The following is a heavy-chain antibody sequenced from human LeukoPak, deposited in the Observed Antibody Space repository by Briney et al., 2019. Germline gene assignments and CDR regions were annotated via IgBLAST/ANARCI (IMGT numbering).Heavy chain of an antibody. V-gene: IGHV3-23*01. CDR3: ARDRGSSTGLDY. Sequence: GGSLRLSCAASGFTFSNYAMSWVRQAPGKGLEWVSYITGSGGSTNYADSVKGRFTISRDNAKNSLYLQMNSLRAEDTAVYYCARDRGSSTGLDYWGQGTLVTVSS. CDR1: GFTFSNYA. J-gene: IGHJ4*02. D-gene: IGHD6-13*01. CDR2: ITGSGGST.